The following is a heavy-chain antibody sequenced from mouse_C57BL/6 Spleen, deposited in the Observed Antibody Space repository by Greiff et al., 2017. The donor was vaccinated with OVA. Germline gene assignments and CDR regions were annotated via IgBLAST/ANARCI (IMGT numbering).Heavy chain of an antibody. V-gene: IGHV1-59*01. CDR3: ARGPYDGYYGYYAMDY. CDR2: IDPSDSYT. CDR1: GYTFTSYW. Sequence: QVQLQQPGAELVRPGTSVKLSCKASGYTFTSYWMHWVKQRPGQGLEWIGVIDPSDSYTNYNQKFKGKATLTVDTSSSTAYMQLSSLTSEDSAVYYCARGPYDGYYGYYAMDYWGQGTSVTVSS. D-gene: IGHD2-3*01. J-gene: IGHJ4*01.